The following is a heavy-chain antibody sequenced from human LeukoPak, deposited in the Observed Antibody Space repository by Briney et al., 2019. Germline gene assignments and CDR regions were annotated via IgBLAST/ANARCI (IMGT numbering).Heavy chain of an antibody. V-gene: IGHV4-34*01. CDR1: GESFSGYF. CDR3: ASSRNDSSGYYGFSPQFDY. D-gene: IGHD3-22*01. J-gene: IGHJ4*02. Sequence: SETLSLTCGVYGESFSGYFWSYIRQPPGKGLEWLGEISHSGSTNYNPSLKSRLNMSVDTSTNQFSLSLSSVTAADTAVYYCASSRNDSSGYYGFSPQFDYWGQGTLVTVSS. CDR2: ISHSGST.